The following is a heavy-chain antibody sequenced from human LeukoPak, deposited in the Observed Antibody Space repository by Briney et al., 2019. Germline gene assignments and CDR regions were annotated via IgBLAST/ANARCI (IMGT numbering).Heavy chain of an antibody. CDR1: GGSISSGDYY. CDR2: IYYSGST. D-gene: IGHD3-10*01. V-gene: IGHV4-30-4*01. Sequence: SETLSLTCAVSGGSISSGDYYWSWIRQPPGKGLEWIGYIYYSGSTYYNPSLKSRVTISVDTSKNQFSLKLSSVTAADTAVYYCARVILSMGLDAFDIWGQGTMVTVSS. CDR3: ARVILSMGLDAFDI. J-gene: IGHJ3*02.